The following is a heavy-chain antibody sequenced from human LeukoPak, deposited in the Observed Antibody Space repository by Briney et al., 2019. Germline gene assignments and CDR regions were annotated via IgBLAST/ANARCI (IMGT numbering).Heavy chain of an antibody. D-gene: IGHD5-18*01. CDR1: GGSFSGYY. CDR2: INHSGST. Sequence: SETLSLTCAVYGGSFSGYYWSWIRQPPGKGLEWIGEINHSGSTNYNPSLKSRVTISVDTSKNQFSLKLSSVTAADTAVYYCARGGGYSYGTEVQGRFDYWGQGTLVTVSS. J-gene: IGHJ4*02. V-gene: IGHV4-34*01. CDR3: ARGGGYSYGTEVQGRFDY.